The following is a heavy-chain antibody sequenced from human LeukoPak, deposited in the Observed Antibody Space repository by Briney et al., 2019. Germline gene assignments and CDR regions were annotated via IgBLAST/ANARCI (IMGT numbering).Heavy chain of an antibody. CDR1: GFTFSSYS. Sequence: PGGSLRLSCAASGFTFSSYSMNWVRQAPGKGLEWVSFISSTSGTTFYADSVKGRFTISRDSAKNSLYLQMNSLRDEDTAVYYCARDTGVRGLIDYWGQGTLVTVSS. V-gene: IGHV3-48*02. J-gene: IGHJ4*02. D-gene: IGHD4-17*01. CDR3: ARDTGVRGLIDY. CDR2: ISSTSGTT.